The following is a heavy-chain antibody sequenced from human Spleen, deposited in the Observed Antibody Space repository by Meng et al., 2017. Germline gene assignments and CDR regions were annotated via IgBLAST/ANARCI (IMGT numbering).Heavy chain of an antibody. V-gene: IGHV1-2*06. CDR1: GYTFPDYW. CDR2: INPKTGGT. Sequence: ASVKVSCKASGYTFPDYWLHWVRRAPGQGLEWMGRINPKTGGTNYEQKFKGRATMTSDTSAYIELSRLRSDDTAVYYCARMPHNYYGSGSYLGGFDYWGQGTLVTVSS. J-gene: IGHJ4*02. CDR3: ARMPHNYYGSGSYLGGFDY. D-gene: IGHD3-10*01.